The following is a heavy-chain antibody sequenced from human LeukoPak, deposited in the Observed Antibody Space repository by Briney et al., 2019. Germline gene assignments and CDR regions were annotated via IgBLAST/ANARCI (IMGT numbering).Heavy chain of an antibody. CDR1: GYTFTSYG. J-gene: IGHJ6*02. V-gene: IGHV1-8*02. Sequence: ASVKVSCKASGYTFTSYGISWVRQATGQGLEWMGWMNPNSGNTGYAQKFQGRVTMTRNTSISTAYMELSSLRSEDTAVYYCARACSGGSCYRRYYYYYGMDVWGQGTTVTVSS. D-gene: IGHD2-15*01. CDR3: ARACSGGSCYRRYYYYYGMDV. CDR2: MNPNSGNT.